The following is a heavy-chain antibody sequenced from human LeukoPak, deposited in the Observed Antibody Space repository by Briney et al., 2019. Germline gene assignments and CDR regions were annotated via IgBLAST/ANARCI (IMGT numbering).Heavy chain of an antibody. D-gene: IGHD6-25*01. J-gene: IGHJ5*02. CDR1: GASITSGDYS. CDR2: IYHTGNT. CDR3: AREGGGPRWLDP. Sequence: SETLSLTCAVSGASITSGDYSWNWMRQPPGKGLEWIGYIYHTGNTYYNPSLRSRVTMSVDTSKNQLSLNLSSVTAADTAVYYCAREGGGPRWLDPWGQGTLVTVSS. V-gene: IGHV4-30-2*01.